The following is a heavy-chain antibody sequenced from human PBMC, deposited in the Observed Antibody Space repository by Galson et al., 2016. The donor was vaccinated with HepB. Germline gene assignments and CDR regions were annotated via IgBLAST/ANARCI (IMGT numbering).Heavy chain of an antibody. J-gene: IGHJ5*02. V-gene: IGHV3-11*06. D-gene: IGHD2-21*01. CDR2: TSSSGTYT. CDR1: GFNISDFY. CDR3: ARIPIASDNWFDP. Sequence: SLRLSCAASGFNISDFYMSWIRQAPGMGLEYIGYTSSSGTYTNYADSVKGRFIISRDNAKNSVFLQMNSLRVDDTAVYYCARIPIASDNWFDPWGQGTQVTVSS.